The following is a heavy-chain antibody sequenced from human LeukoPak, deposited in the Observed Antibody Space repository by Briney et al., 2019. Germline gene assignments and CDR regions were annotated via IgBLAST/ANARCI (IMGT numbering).Heavy chain of an antibody. Sequence: SETLSLTCNVSGESISNNYWGWIRQSPEKGLEWTGSFVYGGTTYYNESLKSRVTMSEDASKNQFSLTLSSVTAADTAVYYCARCGYSYGGHRDFDYWGQGTLVTVSS. CDR1: GESISNNY. CDR2: FVYGGTT. CDR3: ARCGYSYGGHRDFDY. J-gene: IGHJ4*02. D-gene: IGHD5-18*01. V-gene: IGHV4-39*01.